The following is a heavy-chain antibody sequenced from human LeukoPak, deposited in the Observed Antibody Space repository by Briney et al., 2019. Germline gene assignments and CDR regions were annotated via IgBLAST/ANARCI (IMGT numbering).Heavy chain of an antibody. V-gene: IGHV3-21*01. CDR2: ISSSSSYI. D-gene: IGHD3-10*01. CDR1: GFTFSSYS. CDR3: ARQVRGDPLDAFDY. Sequence: GGSLRLSCAASGFTFSSYSMNWVRQAPGKGLEWVSSISSSSSYIYYADSVKGRFTISRDNAKSSLYLQMNSLRAEDTAVYYCARQVRGDPLDAFDYWGQGTLVTVSS. J-gene: IGHJ4*02.